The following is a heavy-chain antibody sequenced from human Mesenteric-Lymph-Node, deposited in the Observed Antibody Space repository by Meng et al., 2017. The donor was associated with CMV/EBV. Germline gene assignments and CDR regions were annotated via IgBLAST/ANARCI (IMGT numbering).Heavy chain of an antibody. CDR2: INTNGNT. V-gene: IGHV3-21*01. CDR3: ASLFRLIAALP. J-gene: IGHJ5*02. D-gene: IGHD6-6*01. Sequence: GESLKISCAASRFTFSSSAMTWVRQAPGRGLEWVSTINTNGNTYYADSVKGRFTISRDNAKNSLYLQMNSLRAEDTAVYYCASLFRLIAALPWGQGTLVTVSS. CDR1: RFTFSSSA.